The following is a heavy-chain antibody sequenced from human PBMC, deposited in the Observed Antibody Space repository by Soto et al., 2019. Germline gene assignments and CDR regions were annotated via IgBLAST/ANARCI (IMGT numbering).Heavy chain of an antibody. D-gene: IGHD5-12*01. Sequence: GGSLRLSCAASGFTFSSYGMHWVRQAPGKGLEWVAVISYDGSNKYYADSVKGRFTISRDNSKNTLYLQMNSLRAEDTAVYYCANENPRGYSGYDSLFYWGQGTLVTVSS. V-gene: IGHV3-30*18. CDR2: ISYDGSNK. CDR1: GFTFSSYG. J-gene: IGHJ4*02. CDR3: ANENPRGYSGYDSLFY.